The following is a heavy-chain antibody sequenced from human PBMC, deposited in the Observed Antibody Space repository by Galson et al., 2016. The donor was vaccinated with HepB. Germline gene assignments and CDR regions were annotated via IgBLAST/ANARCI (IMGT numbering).Heavy chain of an antibody. CDR1: GLTFSSYA. Sequence: SLRLSCAASGLTFSSYAMTWVRQAPGKGLEWVSGISGSGANTYYANAVKGRFPISRYNSHNTLYLQVNSLRAEDTALYFCARYSNSWAPFDYWGQGSLVTVSS. CDR3: ARYSNSWAPFDY. J-gene: IGHJ4*02. CDR2: ISGSGANT. D-gene: IGHD6-13*01. V-gene: IGHV3-23*01.